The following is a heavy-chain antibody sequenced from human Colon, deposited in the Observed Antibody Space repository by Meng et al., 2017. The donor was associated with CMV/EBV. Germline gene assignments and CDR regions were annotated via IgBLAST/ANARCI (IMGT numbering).Heavy chain of an antibody. CDR3: ARVQGTMYD. CDR2: IKPDGSEQ. Sequence: GGSLRLSCEGPGFMFSYYWMTWVRQAPGKGLEWVANIKPDGSEQYYVDSVKGRFTISRDNAKNSLYLQMTSLRTEDMAVYYCARVQGTMYDWGHGTLVTVSS. V-gene: IGHV3-7*01. D-gene: IGHD3-10*02. CDR1: GFMFSYYW. J-gene: IGHJ4*01.